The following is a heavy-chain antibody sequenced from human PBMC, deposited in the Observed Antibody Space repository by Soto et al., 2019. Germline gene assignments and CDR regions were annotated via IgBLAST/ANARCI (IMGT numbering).Heavy chain of an antibody. J-gene: IGHJ5*02. CDR1: GGSVSSGSYY. V-gene: IGHV4-61*01. CDR2: IYYSGST. D-gene: IGHD6-13*01. CDR3: ASSAAAEGSWFAP. Sequence: SETLSLTCTVSGGSVSSGSYYWSWIRQPPGKGLEWIGYIYYSGSTNYNPSLKSRVTISVDTSKNQFSLKLSSVTAADTAVYYCASSAAAEGSWFAPWGQGTLVTVSS.